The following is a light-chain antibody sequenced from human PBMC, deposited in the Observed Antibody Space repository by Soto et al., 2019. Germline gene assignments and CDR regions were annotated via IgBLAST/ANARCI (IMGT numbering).Light chain of an antibody. J-gene: IGKJ1*01. V-gene: IGKV1-39*01. CDR3: QQSYNART. Sequence: DVQMTQSPSSLSASVGDRVTITCRARQSISSYLNWYQQKPGKAHKLLIYAASSLQSGVPSRFSGSGSGTDFTLTISSLQPEDSAIYYCQQSYNARTFGQGTKVEIK. CDR2: AAS. CDR1: QSISSY.